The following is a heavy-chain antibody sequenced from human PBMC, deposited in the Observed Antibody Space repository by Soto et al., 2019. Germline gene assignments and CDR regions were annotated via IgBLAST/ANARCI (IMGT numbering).Heavy chain of an antibody. D-gene: IGHD3-10*01. V-gene: IGHV3-9*01. CDR3: AKGGGSGSYYYYYWAF. J-gene: IGHJ6*03. CDR2: ISWNSGSI. CDR1: GFTFDDYA. Sequence: EVQLVESGGGLVQPGRSLRLSCAASGFTFDDYAMHWVRQAPGKGLEWVSGISWNSGSIGYADSVKGRFTISRDNAKNSLYMQMNSLRAEDTALFSCAKGGGSGSYYYYYWAFGGKGTTFTFSS.